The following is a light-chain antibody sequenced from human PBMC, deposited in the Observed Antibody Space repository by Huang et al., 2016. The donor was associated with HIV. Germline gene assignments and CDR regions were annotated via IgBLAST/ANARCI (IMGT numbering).Light chain of an antibody. V-gene: IGKV4-1*01. J-gene: IGKJ3*01. CDR2: WAA. CDR3: QQYYSSPFT. Sequence: DIVMTQSPYSLAVSLGERATINCKSSQTLLHDSESRNYLAWYQQKPGQPPKMLIHWAATRKSGVTERFIGSGSGTDVTLTISSLQAEDVAVYYCQQYYSSPFTFGHGTNVDI. CDR1: QTLLHDSESRNY.